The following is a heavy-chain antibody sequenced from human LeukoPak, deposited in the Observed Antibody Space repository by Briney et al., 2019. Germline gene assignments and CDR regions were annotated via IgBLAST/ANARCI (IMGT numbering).Heavy chain of an antibody. J-gene: IGHJ4*02. CDR2: ISGSGGSI. Sequence: GGSLRLSCVTSGFTFSTYVMMWVRQAPGKGLEWVSGISGSGGSIYYAGSVKGRFTISRDNSENTVYLQMNSLRAEDTAVYYCAKNRGYSVAAAGCDSWGQGTLVTVSS. CDR1: GFTFSTYV. CDR3: AKNRGYSVAAAGCDS. V-gene: IGHV3-23*01. D-gene: IGHD6-13*01.